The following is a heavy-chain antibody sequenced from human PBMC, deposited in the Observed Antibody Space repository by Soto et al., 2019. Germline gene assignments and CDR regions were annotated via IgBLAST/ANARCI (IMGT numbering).Heavy chain of an antibody. CDR3: ARRGYCSSPSCRHYYYYYMDV. CDR2: IIHILGIA. J-gene: IGHJ6*03. D-gene: IGHD2-2*01. Sequence: QVQLVQSGAEVKKPGSSVKVSCKASGGTFRSCTISWVRQAPGQGLEWMGRIIHILGIANYAQKFQGIVTITEDKTTSTAYMELSSVRSEDKAVYYCARRGYCSSPSCRHYYYYYMDVWGKGTTVTVSS. V-gene: IGHV1-69*02. CDR1: GGTFRSCT.